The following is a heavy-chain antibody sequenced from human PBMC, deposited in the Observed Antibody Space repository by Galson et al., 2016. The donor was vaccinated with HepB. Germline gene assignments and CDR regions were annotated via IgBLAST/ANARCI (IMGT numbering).Heavy chain of an antibody. V-gene: IGHV3-53*01. D-gene: IGHD3-16*01. CDR3: AKNKATARVWGHYYYYMDV. J-gene: IGHJ6*03. CDR1: GFTVSSNY. CDR2: VYSDGST. Sequence: SLRLSCAASGFTVSSNYLSWVRQAPGKGLEWVSIVYSDGSTYYSDSVRGRFTISRDNSNNIVYLQMNSLRAEDTAVYCCAKNKATARVWGHYYYYMDVWGKGTTVTVSS.